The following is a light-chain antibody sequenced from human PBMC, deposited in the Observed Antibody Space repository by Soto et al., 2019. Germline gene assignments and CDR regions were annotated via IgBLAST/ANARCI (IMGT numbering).Light chain of an antibody. CDR3: QQANSFPFT. J-gene: IGKJ4*01. Sequence: DIQMTQSPSSVSASVGDRVTITYRASQDIISWLGWYQQKPGKAPKLLIYAASSLQSGVPSRFSGSGSGTDFTLTISSLQPEDFATYYCQQANSFPFTFGGGTKVEIK. CDR1: QDIISW. V-gene: IGKV1D-12*01. CDR2: AAS.